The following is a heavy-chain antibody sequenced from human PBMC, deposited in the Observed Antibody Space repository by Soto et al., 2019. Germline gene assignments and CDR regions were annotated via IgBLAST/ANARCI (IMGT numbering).Heavy chain of an antibody. Sequence: ASVKVSCKASGYTFTSYYMHWVRQAPGQGLEWMGIINPSGGSTSYAQKFQGRVTMTRDTSTSTVYMELSSLRSEDTAVYYCARDGMNYGTFYGMDVWGQGTTVTVSS. CDR1: GYTFTSYY. D-gene: IGHD3-9*01. V-gene: IGHV1-46*01. CDR2: INPSGGST. CDR3: ARDGMNYGTFYGMDV. J-gene: IGHJ6*02.